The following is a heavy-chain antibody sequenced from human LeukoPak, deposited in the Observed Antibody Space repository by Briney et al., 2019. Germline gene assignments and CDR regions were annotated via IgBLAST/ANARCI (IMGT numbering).Heavy chain of an antibody. CDR3: ARIALVLRYFDWFGNAFDI. CDR2: INWNGGST. J-gene: IGHJ3*02. Sequence: GGPLRLSCAASGFTFDDYGMSWVRQAPGKGLEWVSGINWNGGSTGYADSVKGRFTISRDNAKNSLYLQMNSLRAEDTALYHCARIALVLRYFDWFGNAFDIWGQGTMVTVSS. CDR1: GFTFDDYG. D-gene: IGHD3-9*01. V-gene: IGHV3-20*01.